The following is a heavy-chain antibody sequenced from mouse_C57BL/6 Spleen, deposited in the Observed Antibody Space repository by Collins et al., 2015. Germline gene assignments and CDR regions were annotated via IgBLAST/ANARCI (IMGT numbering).Heavy chain of an antibody. CDR2: INTHSGVP. D-gene: IGHD2-1*01. Sequence: QIQLVQSGPELKKPGETVRISCKASGYTFTTAGMQWVQKMPGKGLKWIGWINTHSGVPKYAEDFKGRFAFSLETSASTAYLQISNLKNEDTATYFCARWEGNYSWFAYWGQGTLVTVSA. CDR1: GYTFTTAG. J-gene: IGHJ3*01. CDR3: ARWEGNYSWFAY. V-gene: IGHV9-4*02.